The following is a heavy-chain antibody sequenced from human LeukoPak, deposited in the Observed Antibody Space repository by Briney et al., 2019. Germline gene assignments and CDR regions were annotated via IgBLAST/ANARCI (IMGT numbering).Heavy chain of an antibody. CDR2: INQGGSDK. CDR3: TRDRSRAEDD. J-gene: IGHJ4*02. Sequence: GGSLRLSCAASGFTFSGHWMSWVRQAPGKGLEWVANINQGGSDKYYVDSVKGRFTISRDNANNLLSLQMNSLRGEDTAVYYCTRDRSRAEDDWGQGTLVTVSS. CDR1: GFTFSGHW. V-gene: IGHV3-7*01. D-gene: IGHD1-14*01.